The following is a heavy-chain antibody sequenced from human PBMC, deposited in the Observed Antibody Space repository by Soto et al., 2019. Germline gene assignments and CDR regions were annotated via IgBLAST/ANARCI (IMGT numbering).Heavy chain of an antibody. CDR1: GFTFSDYA. Sequence: EVHLLESGGGLVQPGGSVRLSCAASGFTFSDYAMTWVRQAPGRGLEWVSAIGGNGAVTYYADSVKGRFTISRDNYKNVVALQMAGLGGDDTAIYYCARIASTGWYSRGHFDHWGQGTLLTVSS. CDR3: ARIASTGWYSRGHFDH. J-gene: IGHJ4*02. CDR2: IGGNGAVT. D-gene: IGHD6-19*01. V-gene: IGHV3-23*01.